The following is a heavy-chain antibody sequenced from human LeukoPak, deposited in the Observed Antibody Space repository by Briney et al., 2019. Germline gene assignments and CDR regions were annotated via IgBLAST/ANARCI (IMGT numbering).Heavy chain of an antibody. CDR2: IYYSGGT. CDR3: ARDTITGTTSPDDAFDI. J-gene: IGHJ3*02. V-gene: IGHV4-31*03. CDR1: GGSISSGGYY. Sequence: SETLSLTCTVSGGSISSGGYYWSWIRQHPGKGLEWIGYIYYSGGTYYNPSLKSRVTISVDTSKNQFSLKLSSVTAADTAVYYCARDTITGTTSPDDAFDIWGQGTMVTVSS. D-gene: IGHD1-7*01.